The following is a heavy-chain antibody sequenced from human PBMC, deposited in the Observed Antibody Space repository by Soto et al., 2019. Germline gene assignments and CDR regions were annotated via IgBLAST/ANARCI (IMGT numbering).Heavy chain of an antibody. CDR2: IWYDGSNK. CDR1: GFTFSSYG. D-gene: IGHD2-15*01. CDR3: ATYCSGGSGYSGYYYYGMDV. J-gene: IGHJ6*02. Sequence: QVQLVESGGGVVQPGRSLRLSCAASGFTFSSYGMHWVRQAPGKGLEWVAVIWYDGSNKYYADSVKGLFTISRDNSKNTLHLQMNSLRADDTAVYYCATYCSGGSGYSGYYYYGMDVWGQGTTVTVSS. V-gene: IGHV3-33*01.